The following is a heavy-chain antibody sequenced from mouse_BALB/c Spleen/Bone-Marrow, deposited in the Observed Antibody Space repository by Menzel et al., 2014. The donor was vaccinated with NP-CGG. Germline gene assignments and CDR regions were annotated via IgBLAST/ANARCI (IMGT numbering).Heavy chain of an antibody. CDR2: IDPANGNT. V-gene: IGHV14-3*02. CDR3: ASYYYGSSLFAY. CDR1: GFNIKDTY. J-gene: IGHJ3*01. Sequence: EVQVVESGAELVKPGASVKLSCTASGFNIKDTYMHCVKQRPEQGLEWIGRIDPANGNTKYDPKFQGKATITADTSSNTAYLQLSSLTSEDTAVYYCASYYYGSSLFAYWGQGTLATVSA. D-gene: IGHD1-1*01.